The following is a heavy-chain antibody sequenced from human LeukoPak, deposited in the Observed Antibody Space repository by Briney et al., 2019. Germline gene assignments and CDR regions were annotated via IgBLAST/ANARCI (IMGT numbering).Heavy chain of an antibody. Sequence: GGSLRLSCAASGFTFSSYGMHWVRQAPGKGLEWVAFIRYDGSNKYYADSVKGRFTISRDNSKNTLYLQMNSLRAEDTAVYYCAKDKLGIAAAGRDYWGQGTLVTVSS. CDR1: GFTFSSYG. V-gene: IGHV3-30*02. D-gene: IGHD6-13*01. CDR2: IRYDGSNK. J-gene: IGHJ4*02. CDR3: AKDKLGIAAAGRDY.